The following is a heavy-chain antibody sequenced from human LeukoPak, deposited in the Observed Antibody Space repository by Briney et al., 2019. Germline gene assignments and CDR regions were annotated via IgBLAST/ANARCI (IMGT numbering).Heavy chain of an antibody. V-gene: IGHV1-69*05. D-gene: IGHD4-17*01. CDR3: ARDRMTTVTSDAFDI. Sequence: SVKVSCKASGGTFSSYAISWVRQAPGQGLEWMGGIIPIFGTANYAQKFQGRVTITTDESTSTAYMELSSLRSEDTAAYYCARDRMTTVTSDAFDIWGQGTMVTVSS. CDR1: GGTFSSYA. J-gene: IGHJ3*02. CDR2: IIPIFGTA.